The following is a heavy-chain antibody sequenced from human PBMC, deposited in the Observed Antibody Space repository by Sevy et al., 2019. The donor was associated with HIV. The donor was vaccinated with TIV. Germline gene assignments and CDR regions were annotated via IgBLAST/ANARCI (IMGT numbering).Heavy chain of an antibody. CDR3: ARDPGGGVLDWFDP. CDR1: GYTFTSYG. CDR2: ISAYNGNT. D-gene: IGHD3-16*01. V-gene: IGHV1-18*01. J-gene: IGHJ5*02. Sequence: AAVKVSCKASGYTFTSYGISWVRQAPGQGLEWMGWISAYNGNTNYAQKLQGRVTMTTDTSTSTAYMELRSLRYDDTAVYYCARDPGGGVLDWFDPWGQGTLVTVSS.